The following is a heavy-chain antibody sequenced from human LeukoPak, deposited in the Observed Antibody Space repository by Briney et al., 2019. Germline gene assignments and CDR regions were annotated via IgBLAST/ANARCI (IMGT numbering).Heavy chain of an antibody. D-gene: IGHD1-14*01. V-gene: IGHV4-59*01. CDR2: VFHSGST. J-gene: IGHJ4*02. CDR1: GGSISSYY. Sequence: SGTLSLTCSVSGGSISSYYRFWIRQPPGKGLEWIGYVFHSGSTNYNPSLKSRVTISVDTSKNQFSLKLSSVTAADTAVYYCASSDIVTGTTYYFDYWGQGTLITVSS. CDR3: ASSDIVTGTTYYFDY.